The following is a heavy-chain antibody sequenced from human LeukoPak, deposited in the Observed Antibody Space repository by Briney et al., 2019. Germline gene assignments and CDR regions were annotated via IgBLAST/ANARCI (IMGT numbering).Heavy chain of an antibody. CDR1: GGSFSGYY. Sequence: SETLSLTCAVYGGSFSGYYWSWIRQPPGKGLEWIGEINHSGSTNYNPSLKSRVTISVDTPKNQFSLKLSSVTAADTAVYYCARGQWGYSGYDTGSYYYYYMDVWGKGTTVTVFS. CDR2: INHSGST. J-gene: IGHJ6*03. D-gene: IGHD5-12*01. CDR3: ARGQWGYSGYDTGSYYYYYMDV. V-gene: IGHV4-34*01.